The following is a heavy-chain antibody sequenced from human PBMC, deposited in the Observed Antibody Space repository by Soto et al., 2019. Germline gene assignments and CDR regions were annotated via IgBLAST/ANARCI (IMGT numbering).Heavy chain of an antibody. CDR1: GGTFSSYA. CDR2: IIPIFGTA. D-gene: IGHD4-17*01. V-gene: IGHV1-69*06. J-gene: IGHJ6*02. CDR3: ARLNTGPYGMDV. Sequence: AASVKVSCKASGGTFSSYAISWVRQAPGQGLEWMGGIIPIFGTANYAQKFQGRVTITADKSTSTAYMELSSLRSEDTAVYYCARLNTGPYGMDVWGQGTTVTVSS.